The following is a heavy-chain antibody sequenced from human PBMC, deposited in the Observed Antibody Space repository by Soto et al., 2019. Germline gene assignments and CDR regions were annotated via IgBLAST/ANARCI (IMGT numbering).Heavy chain of an antibody. Sequence: GGSLRLSCAASGFTFSSYWMHWVRQAPGKGLVWVSRINSDGSSTSYADSVKGRFTISRDNAKNTLYLQMNSLRAEDTAVYYCARGLLRLSLVRSPENLFDPWGQGTLVTVSS. CDR3: ARGLLRLSLVRSPENLFDP. CDR1: GFTFSSYW. D-gene: IGHD3-3*01. CDR2: INSDGSST. V-gene: IGHV3-74*01. J-gene: IGHJ5*02.